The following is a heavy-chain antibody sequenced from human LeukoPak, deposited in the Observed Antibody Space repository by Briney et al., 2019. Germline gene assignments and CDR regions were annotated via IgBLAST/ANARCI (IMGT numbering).Heavy chain of an antibody. V-gene: IGHV1-8*02. J-gene: IGHJ4*02. CDR1: GYTFTSYD. Sequence: ASVKVSCKASGYTFTSYDINWVRQATGQGLEWMGWMNPNSGNTGYAQKFQGRVTMTRDMSTSTVYMELSSLRSEDTAVYYCAREKTAYPFDYWGQGTLVTASS. D-gene: IGHD3-16*01. CDR3: AREKTAYPFDY. CDR2: MNPNSGNT.